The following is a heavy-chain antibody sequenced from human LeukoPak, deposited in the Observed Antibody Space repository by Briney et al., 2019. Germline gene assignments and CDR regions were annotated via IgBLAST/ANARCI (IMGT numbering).Heavy chain of an antibody. CDR1: GFTFSSYA. V-gene: IGHV3-30-3*01. Sequence: GRSLRLSCAASGFTFSSYAMHWVRQAPGKGLEWVAVISYDGSNKYYADSVKGRFTISRDNSKNTLYLQMNSLRAEDTAVYYCARGWYGMDVWGQGTTVTVSS. D-gene: IGHD2-15*01. CDR3: ARGWYGMDV. CDR2: ISYDGSNK. J-gene: IGHJ6*02.